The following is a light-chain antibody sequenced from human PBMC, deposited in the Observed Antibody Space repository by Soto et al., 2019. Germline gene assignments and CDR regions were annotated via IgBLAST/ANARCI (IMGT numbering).Light chain of an antibody. CDR3: QQYYDTPYT. Sequence: DIVMTQSPDSLAVSLGERATINCKSSQSVKSYLSWYQQKPGQPPKLLIYWASTRESGVPDRFSGSGFGTDFTLTISSLQAGDVAVYYCQQYYDTPYTFGHGTKLAIK. CDR2: WAS. V-gene: IGKV4-1*01. CDR1: QSVKSY. J-gene: IGKJ2*01.